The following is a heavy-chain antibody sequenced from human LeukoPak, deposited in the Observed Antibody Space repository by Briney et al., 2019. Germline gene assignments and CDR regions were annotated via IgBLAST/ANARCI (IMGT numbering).Heavy chain of an antibody. V-gene: IGHV3-7*04. CDR3: ARAGPTYCGGDRYSSFDY. Sequence: GGSLRLSCAASGFTFSSYWMSWVRQAPGKGLEWVANIKQDGSEKYYVDSVKGRFTISRDNAKNSLYLQMNSLRAEDTAVYYCARAGPTYCGGDRYSSFDYWGQGTLVTVSS. J-gene: IGHJ4*02. D-gene: IGHD2-21*02. CDR2: IKQDGSEK. CDR1: GFTFSSYW.